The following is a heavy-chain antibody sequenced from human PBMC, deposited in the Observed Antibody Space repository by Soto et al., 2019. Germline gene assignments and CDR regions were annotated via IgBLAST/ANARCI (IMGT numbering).Heavy chain of an antibody. V-gene: IGHV1-8*01. CDR1: GYTFTSYD. Sequence: QVQLVQSGAEVKKPGASVKVSCKASGYTFTSYDINWVRQATGQGLEWMGWMNPNSGNTGYAQKCRGRSTGTGNTSISTAYMELSSVGSEDTAVYYCAREGVRGRDVWGQGTRVTVAS. CDR2: MNPNSGNT. J-gene: IGHJ6*02. D-gene: IGHD3-16*01. CDR3: AREGVRGRDV.